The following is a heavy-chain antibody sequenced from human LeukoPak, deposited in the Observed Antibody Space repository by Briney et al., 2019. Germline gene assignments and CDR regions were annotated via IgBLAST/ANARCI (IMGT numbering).Heavy chain of an antibody. CDR3: AKTTAGYSSGRYPGWPVDY. V-gene: IGHV3-23*01. Sequence: PGGSLRLSCAASGFTFNSYAMCWVRQAPGKGLEWVSGISGSGGGTYHADSVKGRFSISRDNSRDTVFLQMHSLRAEDTALYYCAKTTAGYSSGRYPGWPVDYWGQGTLVTVSS. CDR2: ISGSGGGT. D-gene: IGHD6-19*01. J-gene: IGHJ4*02. CDR1: GFTFNSYA.